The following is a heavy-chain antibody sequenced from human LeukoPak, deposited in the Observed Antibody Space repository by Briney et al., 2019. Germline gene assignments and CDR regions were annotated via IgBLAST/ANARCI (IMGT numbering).Heavy chain of an antibody. Sequence: SSETLSLTCTVSGGSISSGDYYWSWIRQPPGKGLEWIGYIYYSGSTYYNPSLKSRVTISVDTSKNQFSLELSSVTAADTAVYYCARAPFRGYSYGPPDYWGQGTLVTVSS. V-gene: IGHV4-30-4*01. CDR3: ARAPFRGYSYGPPDY. CDR2: IYYSGST. D-gene: IGHD5-18*01. J-gene: IGHJ4*02. CDR1: GGSISSGDYY.